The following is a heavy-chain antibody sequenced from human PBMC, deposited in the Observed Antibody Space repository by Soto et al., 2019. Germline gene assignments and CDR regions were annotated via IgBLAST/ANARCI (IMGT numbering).Heavy chain of an antibody. J-gene: IGHJ1*01. CDR2: IYYSGST. Sequence: SETLSLTCTVSGGSISSYYWSWIRQPPGKGLEWIGYIYYSGSTNYNPSLKSRVTISVDTSKNQFSLKLSSVTAADTAVYYCARSSWYGDEYFQHWGRGTLVTVS. CDR1: GGSISSYY. D-gene: IGHD6-13*01. CDR3: ARSSWYGDEYFQH. V-gene: IGHV4-59*01.